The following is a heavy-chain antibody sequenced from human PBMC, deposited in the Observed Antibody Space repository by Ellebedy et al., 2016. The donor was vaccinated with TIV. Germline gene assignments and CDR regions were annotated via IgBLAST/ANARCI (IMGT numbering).Heavy chain of an antibody. CDR3: ARTRVGSSSWGNYYYYYGMDV. D-gene: IGHD6-13*01. J-gene: IGHJ6*02. CDR2: IYYSGST. V-gene: IGHV4-59*08. CDR1: GGSISSYY. Sequence: SETLSLTCTVSGGSISSYYWSWIRQPPGKGLEWIGYIYYSGSTNYNPSLKSRVTISVDTSRNQFSLKLSSVTAADTAVYYCARTRVGSSSWGNYYYYYGMDVWGQGTTVTVSS.